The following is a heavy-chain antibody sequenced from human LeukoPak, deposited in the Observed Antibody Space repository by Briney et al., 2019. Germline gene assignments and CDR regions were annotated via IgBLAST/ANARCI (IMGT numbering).Heavy chain of an antibody. CDR3: ARGYSYGYGTTKNFDY. J-gene: IGHJ4*02. Sequence: ASVKVSCKASGYTSTSYYMHWVRQAPGQGLEWMGIINPSGGSTSYAQKFQGRVTMTRDTSTSTVYMELSSLRSEDTAVYYCARGYSYGYGTTKNFDYWGQGTLVAVSS. V-gene: IGHV1-46*01. CDR2: INPSGGST. D-gene: IGHD5-18*01. CDR1: GYTSTSYY.